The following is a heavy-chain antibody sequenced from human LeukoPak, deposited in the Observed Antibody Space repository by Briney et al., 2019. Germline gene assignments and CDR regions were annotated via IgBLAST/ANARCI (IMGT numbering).Heavy chain of an antibody. D-gene: IGHD3-10*02. V-gene: IGHV3-23*01. J-gene: IGHJ3*02. Sequence: PGGSLRLSCAASGFTFSSYAMSWVRQAPGKGLEWVSAISGSGGSTYYADSVKGRFTISRDNSKNTLYLQMNSLRAEDTAAYYCAKGGYYYVGHDAFDIWGQGTMVTVSS. CDR1: GFTFSSYA. CDR3: AKGGYYYVGHDAFDI. CDR2: ISGSGGST.